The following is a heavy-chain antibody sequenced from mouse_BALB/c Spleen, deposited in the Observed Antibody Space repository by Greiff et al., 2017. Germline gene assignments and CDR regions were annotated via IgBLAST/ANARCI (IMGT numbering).Heavy chain of an antibody. Sequence: EVMLVESGGGLVQPGGSRKLSCAASGFTFSSFGMHWVRQAPEKGLEWVAYISSGSSTIYYADTVKGRFTISRDNPKNTLFLQMTSLRSEDTAMYYCARSEVYYGSDYWGQGTTLTVSS. D-gene: IGHD1-1*01. CDR3: ARSEVYYGSDY. CDR1: GFTFSSFG. CDR2: ISSGSSTI. J-gene: IGHJ2*01. V-gene: IGHV5-17*02.